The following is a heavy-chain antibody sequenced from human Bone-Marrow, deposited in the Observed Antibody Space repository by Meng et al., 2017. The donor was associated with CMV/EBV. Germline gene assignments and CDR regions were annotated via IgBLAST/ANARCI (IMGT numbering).Heavy chain of an antibody. CDR3: ARVGGGDYSNFLGAFDI. V-gene: IGHV1-69*10. D-gene: IGHD4-11*01. CDR1: GGTFSSYA. Sequence: SVKVSCKASGGTFSSYAISWVRQAPGQGLEWMGGIIPILGIANYAQKFQGRVTITADKSTSTAYMELSSLRSEETAVYYCARVGGGDYSNFLGAFDIWGQGTMVTGSS. CDR2: IIPILGIA. J-gene: IGHJ3*02.